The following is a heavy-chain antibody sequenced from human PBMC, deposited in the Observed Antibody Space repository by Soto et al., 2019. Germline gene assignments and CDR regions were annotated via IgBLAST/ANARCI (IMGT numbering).Heavy chain of an antibody. Sequence: PSETLSLTCTVSGGSVSSGSYYWSWIRQPPGKVLEWIGYIYYSGSTNYNPSLKSRVTISVDTSKNQFSLKLSSVTAADTAVYYCARVFKSPWVYYYYGMDVWGQGTTVTVSS. CDR2: IYYSGST. D-gene: IGHD1-26*01. V-gene: IGHV4-61*01. CDR3: ARVFKSPWVYYYYGMDV. CDR1: GGSVSSGSYY. J-gene: IGHJ6*02.